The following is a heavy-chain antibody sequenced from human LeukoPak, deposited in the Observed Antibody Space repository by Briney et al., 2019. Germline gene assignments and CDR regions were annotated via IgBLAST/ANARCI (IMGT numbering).Heavy chain of an antibody. CDR1: GFTFSSYA. D-gene: IGHD3-3*01. J-gene: IGHJ4*02. V-gene: IGHV3-23*01. CDR2: ISDSGSSI. CDR3: AKANSITIFGVVSPVEY. Sequence: PGGSLRLSCAASGFTFSSYAMSWVRQAPGKGLEWVSGISDSGSSIYYAESVKGRFTISRDNSKNTLYLQMNSLRAEDTAVYYCAKANSITIFGVVSPVEYWGQGTLVTVSS.